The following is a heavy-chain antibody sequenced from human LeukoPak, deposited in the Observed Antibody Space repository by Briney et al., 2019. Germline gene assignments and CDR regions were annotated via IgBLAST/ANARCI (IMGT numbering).Heavy chain of an antibody. CDR3: ARDLVVVPAAISYYYYYGMDV. V-gene: IGHV1-18*01. D-gene: IGHD2-2*02. CDR1: GYTFTSYG. CDR2: ISAYNGNT. J-gene: IGHJ6*02. Sequence: PAGSVKVSCKASGYTFTSYGISWVRQAPGQGLEWMGWISAYNGNTNYAQKLQGRVTMTTDTSTSTAYMELRSLRPDDTAVYYCARDLVVVPAAISYYYYYGMDVWGQGTTVTVSS.